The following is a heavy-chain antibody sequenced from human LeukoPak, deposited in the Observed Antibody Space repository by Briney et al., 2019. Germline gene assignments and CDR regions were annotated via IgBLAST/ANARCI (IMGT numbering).Heavy chain of an antibody. J-gene: IGHJ3*02. CDR1: GFTFSSYS. CDR2: ISSSSSYI. D-gene: IGHD1-7*01. V-gene: IGHV3-21*01. CDR3: ARDPGTTQTLHDAFDI. Sequence: GGSLRLSCAASGFTFSSYSMNWVRQAPGKGLEWVSSISSSSSYIYYADSVKGRFTISRDNARNSLYLQMNSLRAEDTAVYYCARDPGTTQTLHDAFDIWGQGTMVTVSS.